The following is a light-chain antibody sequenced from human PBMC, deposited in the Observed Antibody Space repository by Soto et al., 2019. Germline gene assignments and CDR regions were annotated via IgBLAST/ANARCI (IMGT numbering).Light chain of an antibody. CDR2: GAS. CDR3: QQRSNWPPLT. J-gene: IGKJ4*01. CDR1: RSVSRD. Sequence: ETVLTQSPATLSVSPGARATLSCRASRSVSRDLAWYQQKPGQVPRLLIYGASTRASGLPARFSGSGSGTDFTLTISSLEPEDFAVYYCQQRSNWPPLTFGGGTKVDIK. V-gene: IGKV3-11*01.